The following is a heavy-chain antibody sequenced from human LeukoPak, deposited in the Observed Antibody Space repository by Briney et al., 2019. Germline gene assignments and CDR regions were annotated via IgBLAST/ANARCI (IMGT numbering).Heavy chain of an antibody. CDR1: GYPFSFPW. V-gene: IGHV3-74*01. CDR3: TRDSFGARDS. Sequence: SGGSLRPSCAGSGYPFSFPWVHWARHVPGEGLVCVSRINEGGSSTSCAESVRGRFTISRDNAKNTLYLQMNSLRAEDTAVYYCTRDSFGARDSWGQGTLVTASS. CDR2: INEGGSST. J-gene: IGHJ4*02. D-gene: IGHD2-2*01.